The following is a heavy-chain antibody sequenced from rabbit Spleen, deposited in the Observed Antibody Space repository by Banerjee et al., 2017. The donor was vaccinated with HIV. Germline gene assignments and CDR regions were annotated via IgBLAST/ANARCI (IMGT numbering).Heavy chain of an antibody. CDR1: GFSFSSSYW. CDR3: ARSSSDDQYNM. CDR2: IYTGSSGTT. D-gene: IGHD1-1*01. J-gene: IGHJ4*01. V-gene: IGHV1S45*01. Sequence: QEQLEESGGDLVKPGASLTLTCTASGFSFSSSYWMCWVRQAPGKGLEWIACIYTGSSGTTYYASWAKGRLTISKTSSTTVTLQMTRLAAADTATYFCARSSSDDQYNMWGPGTLVTVS.